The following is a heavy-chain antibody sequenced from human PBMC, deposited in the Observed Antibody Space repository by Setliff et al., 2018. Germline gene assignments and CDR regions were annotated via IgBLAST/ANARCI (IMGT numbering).Heavy chain of an antibody. V-gene: IGHV1-8*02. D-gene: IGHD5-12*01. CDR1: GYTFTAYN. CDR3: AEGLRGNDAFDI. J-gene: IGHJ3*02. CDR2: MNPNNGKT. Sequence: GSVKVSCKASGYTFTAYNINWVRQATGQGLELMGWMNPNNGKTGYIQKLQGRVTMTRNTSISTVYMELSSLRPEDTAVYYCAEGLRGNDAFDIWGQGTMVTVSS.